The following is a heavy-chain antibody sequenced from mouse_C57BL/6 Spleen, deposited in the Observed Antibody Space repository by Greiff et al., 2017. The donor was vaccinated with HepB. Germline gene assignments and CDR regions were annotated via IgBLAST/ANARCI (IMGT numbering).Heavy chain of an antibody. V-gene: IGHV5-17*01. J-gene: IGHJ4*01. D-gene: IGHD2-10*01. CDR3: ARPYYGNGYYYAMDY. CDR2: ISSGSSTI. CDR1: GFTFSDYG. Sequence: EVKLVESGGGLVKPGGSLKLSCAASGFTFSDYGMHWVRQAPEKGLEWVAYISSGSSTIYYADTVKGRFTISRDNAKNTLFLQMTSLRSEDTAMYYCARPYYGNGYYYAMDYWGQGTSVTVSS.